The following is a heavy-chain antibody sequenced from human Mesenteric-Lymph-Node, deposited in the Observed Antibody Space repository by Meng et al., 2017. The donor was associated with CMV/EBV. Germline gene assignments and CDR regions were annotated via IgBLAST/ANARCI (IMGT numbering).Heavy chain of an antibody. CDR3: ARYSTDYDILTGRHYWYFDL. CDR1: FSGYY. D-gene: IGHD3-9*01. Sequence: FSGYYWSWIHQPPGKGLAWIGEINHSGSTNYNPSLKSRVTISVDTSKNQFSLKLSSVTAADTAVYYCARYSTDYDILTGRHYWYFDLWGRGTLVTVSS. J-gene: IGHJ2*01. V-gene: IGHV4-34*01. CDR2: INHSGST.